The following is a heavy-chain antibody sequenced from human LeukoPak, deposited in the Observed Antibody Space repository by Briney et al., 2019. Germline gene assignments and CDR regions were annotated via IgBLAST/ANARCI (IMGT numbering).Heavy chain of an antibody. V-gene: IGHV3-64D*06. CDR1: VLTLSTYA. D-gene: IGHD5-24*01. CDR3: VKGSQVGYSPAFDY. J-gene: IGHJ4*02. CDR2: IGTNGIST. Sequence: GGSLRLSCTVSVLTLSTYAMHWVRQAPGKGLEYVSAIGTNGISTYYADAVRDRFIISRDNSKNTLYLKMTSLRAEDTAVYYCVKGSQVGYSPAFDYWGQGTLVTVSS.